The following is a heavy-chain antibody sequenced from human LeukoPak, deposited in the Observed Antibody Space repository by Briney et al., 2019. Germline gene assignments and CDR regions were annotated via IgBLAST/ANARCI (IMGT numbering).Heavy chain of an antibody. CDR2: ISGSGGST. V-gene: IGHV3-23*01. J-gene: IGHJ3*02. CDR3: AGDKIVVVVSTTLPDI. D-gene: IGHD2-15*01. Sequence: GGSLRLSCAASGFIFSNYVMSWVRQAPGKGLEWVSAISGSGGSTFYADSVQGRVTISRDNSKNTLYLQLNSLRVEDTAVYYCAGDKIVVVVSTTLPDIWGQGTMVTVSS. CDR1: GFIFSNYV.